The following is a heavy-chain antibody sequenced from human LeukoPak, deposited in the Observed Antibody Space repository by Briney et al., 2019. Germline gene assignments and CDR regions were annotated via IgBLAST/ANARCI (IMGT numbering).Heavy chain of an antibody. V-gene: IGHV1-69*13. CDR2: IIPIFGTA. CDR3: ARARSAVLYYYDSSGYYPFDY. CDR1: GGTFSSYA. Sequence: SVKVSCKASGGTFSSYAISWVRQAPGQGLEWMGGIIPIFGTANYAQKFQGRVTITADESTSTAYMELSSLRSEDTAVYYCARARSAVLYYYDSSGYYPFDYWGQGTLVTVSS. J-gene: IGHJ4*02. D-gene: IGHD3-22*01.